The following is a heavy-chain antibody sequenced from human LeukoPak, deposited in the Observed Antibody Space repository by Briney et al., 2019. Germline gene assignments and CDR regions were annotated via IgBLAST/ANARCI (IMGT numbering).Heavy chain of an antibody. Sequence: PGGSLRLSCAASGFTFSSYSMNWVRQAPGKGLEWVSSISSSSSYIYYADSVKGRFTISRDNAKNSLYLQMNSLRAEDTAVYYCARDSAAAGTGRDFDYWGQGTLVTVSS. CDR1: GFTFSSYS. J-gene: IGHJ4*02. D-gene: IGHD6-13*01. CDR2: ISSSSSYI. V-gene: IGHV3-21*01. CDR3: ARDSAAAGTGRDFDY.